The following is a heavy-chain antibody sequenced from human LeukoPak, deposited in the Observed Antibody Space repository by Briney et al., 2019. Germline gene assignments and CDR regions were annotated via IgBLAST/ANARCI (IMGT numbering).Heavy chain of an antibody. CDR2: VYHSGDT. CDR3: ARFSDYYDSSGHYLDY. Sequence: SETLSLTCAVSGGSISTDSYYWGWIRRPPGKGLEWIASVYHSGDTYYSSSLKSRVTISVDTSKNQFSLRLTSVTAADTAVYYCARFSDYYDSSGHYLDYWGQGTLVAVSS. CDR1: GGSISTDSYY. V-gene: IGHV4-39*01. J-gene: IGHJ4*02. D-gene: IGHD3-22*01.